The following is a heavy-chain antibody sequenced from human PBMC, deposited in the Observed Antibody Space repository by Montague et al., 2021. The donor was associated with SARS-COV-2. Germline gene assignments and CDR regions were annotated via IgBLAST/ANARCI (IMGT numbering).Heavy chain of an antibody. CDR1: GGSISSGGYY. Sequence: SQTLSLTCTVSGGSISSGGYYWSWIRQHPGKGLEWIGYIYYSGSTYYNPSLKSRVTISVDTSKNQFSLKLSSVTAADTAVYYCARVEFDVGYDSVPLDVWGQGTTVTVSS. CDR3: ARVEFDVGYDSVPLDV. V-gene: IGHV4-31*03. CDR2: IYYSGST. J-gene: IGHJ6*02. D-gene: IGHD5-12*01.